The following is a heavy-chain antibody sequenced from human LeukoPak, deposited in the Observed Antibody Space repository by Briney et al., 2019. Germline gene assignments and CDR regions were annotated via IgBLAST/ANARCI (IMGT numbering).Heavy chain of an antibody. D-gene: IGHD2-15*01. CDR3: ATSSLRPYSFDS. CDR2: IRDKANSYTA. J-gene: IGHJ4*02. V-gene: IGHV3-72*01. Sequence: PGGSLRLSCVASGFAFSDRYMDSVRQAPGKGLGWIRRIRDKANSYTAEYAASVKGTFTISRDDSENSLYLQMSSLKTEDTAVYYCATSSLRPYSFDSWGQGTLVTVSP. CDR1: GFAFSDRY.